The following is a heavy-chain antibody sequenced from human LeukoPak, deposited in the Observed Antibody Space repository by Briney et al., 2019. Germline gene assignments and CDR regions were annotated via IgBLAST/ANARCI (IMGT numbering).Heavy chain of an antibody. CDR1: GFTFSSYA. V-gene: IGHV3-23*01. D-gene: IGHD3-22*01. CDR2: SSGSGSST. J-gene: IGHJ4*02. CDR3: ARGPSSGYYFPLAY. Sequence: GGSLRLSCAASGFTFSSYAMSWVRQAPGKGLEWVSASSGSGSSTYYADSVKGRFTISRDNSKNTLYLQISSLRAEDTAAYFCARGPSSGYYFPLAYWGQGTLVTVSS.